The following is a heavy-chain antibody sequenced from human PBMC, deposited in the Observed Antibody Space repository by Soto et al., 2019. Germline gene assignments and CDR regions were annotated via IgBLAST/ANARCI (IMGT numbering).Heavy chain of an antibody. CDR1: GYTLTSYF. J-gene: IGHJ6*02. CDR2: INPSGGIT. D-gene: IGHD6-13*01. CDR3: AIARSSSRYYNYYGMNV. Sequence: GASVKVSCKASGYTLTSYFLHWVRQAPGQGPEWMGIINPSGGITNAAQKFQDRVTMTSATSTRTVYMELSSLRSEDTAIYYCAIARSSSRYYNYYGMNVWGEGTTETV. V-gene: IGHV1-46*03.